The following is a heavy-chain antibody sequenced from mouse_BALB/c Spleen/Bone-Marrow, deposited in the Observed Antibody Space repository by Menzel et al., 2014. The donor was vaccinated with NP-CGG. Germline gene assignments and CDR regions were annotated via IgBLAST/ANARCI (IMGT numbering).Heavy chain of an antibody. V-gene: IGHV1-69*01. J-gene: IGHJ4*01. D-gene: IGHD2-4*01. CDR3: ARGGHDFSLDY. CDR2: IDASDSYT. Sequence: VQLQQSGAELGMPGASVKMSCKASGYTFTDNWIYWVKQRPGQGLEWIGAIDASDSYTNYNQKFMGKASLTVDASSCTAYMQVSSLTSDDSAVYYCARGGHDFSLDYWGQGTSVTVSS. CDR1: GYTFTDNW.